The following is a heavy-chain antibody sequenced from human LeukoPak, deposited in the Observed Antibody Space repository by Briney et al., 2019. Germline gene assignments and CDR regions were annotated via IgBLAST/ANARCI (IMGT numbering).Heavy chain of an antibody. Sequence: GGSLRLSCAASGFIFSRYGMHWVRHAPGKGLEWVAVVSYDGTETKYADSVKGRLNLSRDNSKNMVYLRMNSLTFEDTAVYYCARSSRGVIFDVWGKGTTVTVSS. CDR2: VSYDGTET. D-gene: IGHD3-10*01. V-gene: IGHV3-30*03. CDR3: ARSSRGVIFDV. CDR1: GFIFSRYG. J-gene: IGHJ6*04.